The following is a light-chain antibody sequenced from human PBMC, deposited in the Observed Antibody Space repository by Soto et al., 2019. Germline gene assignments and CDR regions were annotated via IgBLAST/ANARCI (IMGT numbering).Light chain of an antibody. V-gene: IGKV1-5*01. CDR2: DAS. J-gene: IGKJ1*01. CDR3: QQYNRYWT. CDR1: QSIGTW. Sequence: DIQVTQSPSTLSASVGDRVTITCGASQSIGTWLALYQQKPGTAPKLLIFDASTLESGVPSRFSGSGSGTDFTLTISCLQSEDFATYYCQQYNRYWTFGQGTKVDIK.